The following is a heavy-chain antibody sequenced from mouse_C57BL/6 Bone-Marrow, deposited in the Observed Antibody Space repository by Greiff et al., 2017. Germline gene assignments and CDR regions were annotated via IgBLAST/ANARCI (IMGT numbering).Heavy chain of an antibody. CDR2: IYPSSGYN. CDR3: SRNGYPYWYFDV. CDR1: GYTFTSYT. J-gene: IGHJ1*03. V-gene: IGHV1-4*01. Sequence: VQLQESGAELVRPGASVKMSCKASGYTFTSYTMHWVIQRPGQGLEWIAYIYPSSGYNKYNQKFKDRSILTSDKSSSTAYMQLSILTSEDSAVYFCSRNGYPYWYFDVWGTGTSVTVSS. D-gene: IGHD2-2*01.